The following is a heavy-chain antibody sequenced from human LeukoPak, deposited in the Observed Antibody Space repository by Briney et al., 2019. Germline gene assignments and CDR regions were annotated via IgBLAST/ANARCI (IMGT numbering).Heavy chain of an antibody. V-gene: IGHV4-39*01. Sequence: PSETLSLTCTVSGGSISSSSYYWGWICQPPGKGLEWIGSIYYSGSTYYNPSLKSRVTISVDTSKNQFSLKLSSVTAADTAVYYCARSPNDYGDYYFDYWGQGTLVTVSS. J-gene: IGHJ4*02. CDR1: GGSISSSSYY. CDR3: ARSPNDYGDYYFDY. CDR2: IYYSGST. D-gene: IGHD4-17*01.